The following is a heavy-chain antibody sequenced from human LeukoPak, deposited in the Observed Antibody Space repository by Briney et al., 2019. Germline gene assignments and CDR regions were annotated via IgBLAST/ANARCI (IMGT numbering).Heavy chain of an antibody. CDR3: AKDGPYYDSSGYYPAFDY. V-gene: IGHV3-53*05. J-gene: IGHJ4*02. D-gene: IGHD3-22*01. Sequence: GGSLRLSCAASGFTVSSNYMSWVRQAPGKGLEWVSVIYSGGSTYYADSVKGRFTISRDNSKNTLYLQMNSLRAEDTAVYYCAKDGPYYDSSGYYPAFDYWGQGTLVTVSS. CDR2: IYSGGST. CDR1: GFTVSSNY.